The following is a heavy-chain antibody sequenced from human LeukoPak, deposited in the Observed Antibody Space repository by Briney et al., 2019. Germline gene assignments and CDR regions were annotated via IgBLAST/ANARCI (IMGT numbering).Heavy chain of an antibody. CDR1: GFTFTNYA. V-gene: IGHV3-30-3*01. CDR2: ISYDGTNK. D-gene: IGHD2-21*02. CDR3: ARGLVLGAAKNYFDY. Sequence: GRSLRLSCAASGFTFTNYALHWVRQAPSKGLEWVAVISYDGTNKYYADSVKGRFTISRDNSKNTLSLQMNSLRAEDTALYYCARGLVLGAAKNYFDYWGQGALVTVSS. J-gene: IGHJ4*02.